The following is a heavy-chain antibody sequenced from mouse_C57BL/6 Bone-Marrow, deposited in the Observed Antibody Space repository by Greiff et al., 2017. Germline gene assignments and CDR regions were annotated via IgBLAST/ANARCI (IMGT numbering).Heavy chain of an antibody. CDR2: IHPNSGST. CDR1: GYTFTSYW. Sequence: VQLQQSGAELVKPGASVKLSCKASGYTFTSYWMHWVKQRPGQGLEWIGMIHPNSGSTNYNEKFKGKATLTVAKSSSTAYMQLSSLTSEDSAVXYCACTKPAWFAYWGQGTLVTVSA. V-gene: IGHV1-64*01. J-gene: IGHJ3*01. D-gene: IGHD3-1*01. CDR3: ACTKPAWFAY.